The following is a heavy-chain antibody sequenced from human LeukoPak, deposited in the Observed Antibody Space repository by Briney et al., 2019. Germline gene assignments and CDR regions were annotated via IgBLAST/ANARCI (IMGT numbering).Heavy chain of an antibody. J-gene: IGHJ2*01. D-gene: IGHD4-23*01. V-gene: IGHV3-23*01. CDR3: AKEHYGGNSPPDFDL. Sequence: GGSLRLSCAASGFTFSSYAMSWVRQAPGKGLEWVSAISGSGGSTYYADSVRGRFTISRDNSKNTLYLQMNSLRAEDTAVYYCAKEHYGGNSPPDFDLWGRGTLVTVSS. CDR2: ISGSGGST. CDR1: GFTFSSYA.